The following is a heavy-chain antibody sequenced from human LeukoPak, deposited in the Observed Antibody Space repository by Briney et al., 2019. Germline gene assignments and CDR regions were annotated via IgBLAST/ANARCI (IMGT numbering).Heavy chain of an antibody. CDR1: GFSFSSYG. V-gene: IGHV3-33*01. J-gene: IGHJ4*02. CDR3: ARSGGSGWYPADY. D-gene: IGHD6-19*01. CDR2: IWYDGSNK. Sequence: QPGGSLRLSCAASGFSFSSYGMHWVRQAPGKGLEWVAVIWYDGSNKYYADSVKGRFTISRDNSKNTMYLQMNSLRAEDTAVFFCARSGGSGWYPADYWGQGTLVTVSS.